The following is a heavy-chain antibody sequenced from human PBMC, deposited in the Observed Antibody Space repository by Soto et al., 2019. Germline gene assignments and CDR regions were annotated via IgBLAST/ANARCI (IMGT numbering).Heavy chain of an antibody. CDR2: IHNDGSTT. J-gene: IGHJ4*02. Sequence: GGSLRLSCAASGFTFSSYWMHWVRQAPGKGLMWVSRIHNDGSTTRYADSVKGRFTISRDNSKNTLYLQMNSLRAEDTAVYYCAKDQGRGYDILTGYPNWYYFDYWGQGTLVTVSS. CDR1: GFTFSSYW. V-gene: IGHV3-74*01. D-gene: IGHD3-9*01. CDR3: AKDQGRGYDILTGYPNWYYFDY.